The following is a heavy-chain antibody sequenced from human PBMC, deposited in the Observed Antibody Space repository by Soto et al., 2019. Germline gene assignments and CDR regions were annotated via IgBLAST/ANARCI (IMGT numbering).Heavy chain of an antibody. D-gene: IGHD3-10*01. CDR1: GFNFGFFG. Sequence: QIQLVESGGDVVQPGRSLRLSCAASGFNFGFFGMHWVRQAPGKGLEWVAFISGDGINTHYADSVRGRFTLSRDYSKKTMYLQMDTLREDDTALYYCVRGNLSFDFDSWGQGTLVTVSS. CDR2: ISGDGINT. CDR3: VRGNLSFDFDS. V-gene: IGHV3-30*03. J-gene: IGHJ4*02.